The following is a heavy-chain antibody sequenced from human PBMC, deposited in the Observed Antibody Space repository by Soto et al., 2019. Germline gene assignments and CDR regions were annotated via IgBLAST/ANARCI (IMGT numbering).Heavy chain of an antibody. CDR2: IYYSGST. D-gene: IGHD1-26*01. CDR1: GASVSTGDYY. J-gene: IGHJ4*02. CDR3: ARAGAVGARY. Sequence: QVQLQESGPGLVKPSQTLSLTCSVSGASVSTGDYYWSWIRQPPGKGLEWIAYIYYSGSTYYNPSLHSRVTISIDTSKNQFSLKLSSVTAADTAVYYCARAGAVGARYWGQGTLVTVSS. V-gene: IGHV4-30-4*01.